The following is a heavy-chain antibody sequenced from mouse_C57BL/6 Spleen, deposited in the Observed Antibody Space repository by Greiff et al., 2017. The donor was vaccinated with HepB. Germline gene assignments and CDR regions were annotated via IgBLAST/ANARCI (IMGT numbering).Heavy chain of an antibody. V-gene: IGHV2-6-1*01. D-gene: IGHD2-3*01. CDR3: AIHYNYDGYSYAMDY. J-gene: IGHJ4*01. Sequence: VQLQQSGPGLVAPSQSLSITCTVSGFSLTSYGVHWVRQPPGKGLEWLVVIWSDGSTTYNSALKSRLSISKDNSKSQVFLKMNSLQTDDTAMYYCAIHYNYDGYSYAMDYWGQGTSVTVSS. CDR2: IWSDGST. CDR1: GFSLTSYG.